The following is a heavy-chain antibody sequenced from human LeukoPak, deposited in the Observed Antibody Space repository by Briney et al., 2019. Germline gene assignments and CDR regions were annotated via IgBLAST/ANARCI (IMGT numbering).Heavy chain of an antibody. Sequence: ASVTVSCKASGYTFTAYYIHWVRQAPGQGLEWMGWIDPNSGGTNYAQKFQGRAAMTRDTPIRTAYIELSRLRSDDTAFYYCARIRYCGGISCYCIDYWGQGTLVTVSA. J-gene: IGHJ4*02. CDR1: GYTFTAYY. CDR2: IDPNSGGT. CDR3: ARIRYCGGISCYCIDY. D-gene: IGHD2-2*01. V-gene: IGHV1-2*02.